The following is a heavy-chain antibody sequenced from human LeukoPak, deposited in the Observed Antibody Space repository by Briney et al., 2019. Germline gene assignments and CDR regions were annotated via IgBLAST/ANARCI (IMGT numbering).Heavy chain of an antibody. CDR3: ARDPYCSGSSCYSGLFDY. V-gene: IGHV3-30*04. D-gene: IGHD2-15*01. J-gene: IGHJ4*02. CDR2: IYYDGSKK. CDR1: GFTFSTYA. Sequence: PGGSLRLSCAASGFTFSTYAMHRVRQAPGKGLEWVANIYYDGSKKYYVDSVKGRFTISRDNSKNTLYLQMNSLRVEDTAVYYCARDPYCSGSSCYSGLFDYWGQGTLVTVSS.